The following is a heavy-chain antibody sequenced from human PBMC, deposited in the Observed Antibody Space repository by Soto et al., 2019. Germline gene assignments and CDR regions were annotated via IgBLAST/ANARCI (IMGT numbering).Heavy chain of an antibody. CDR2: ISYDGSNK. D-gene: IGHD3-10*01. Sequence: GGSLRLSCAASGFTFSSYAMHWVRQAPGKGPEWVAVISYDGSNKYYADSVKGRFTISRDNSKNTLYLQMNSLRAEDTAVYYCARDSVWFGPPEPIFYYYYGMDVWGQGTTVTVSS. CDR1: GFTFSSYA. CDR3: ARDSVWFGPPEPIFYYYYGMDV. J-gene: IGHJ6*02. V-gene: IGHV3-30-3*01.